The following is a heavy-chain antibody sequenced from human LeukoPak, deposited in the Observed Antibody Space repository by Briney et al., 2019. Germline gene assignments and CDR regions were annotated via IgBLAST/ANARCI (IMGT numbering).Heavy chain of an antibody. CDR3: AKSGGLSGSGRLAMDV. V-gene: IGHV3-23*01. CDR2: ISGSGGST. J-gene: IGHJ6*02. CDR1: GFTFSTYA. Sequence: GGSLRLSCAASGFTFSTYAMSWVRLPPGKELEWVSGISGSGGSTYYADSVKGRFTSSRDNSNNTLHVQMNSLRVEDTAVYYCAKSGGLSGSGRLAMDVWGQGTTVTVSS. D-gene: IGHD3-10*01.